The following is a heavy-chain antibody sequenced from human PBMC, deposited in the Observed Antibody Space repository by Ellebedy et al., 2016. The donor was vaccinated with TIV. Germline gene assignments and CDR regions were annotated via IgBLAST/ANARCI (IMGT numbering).Heavy chain of an antibody. D-gene: IGHD1-26*01. J-gene: IGHJ4*02. Sequence: SETLSLTXTVSGGSISRGNYYWSWIRQPAGKGLEYIGRISGSGSTNYNPSLKSRVTISQEAFKRQFFLEMTSVTAADTAIYYCASHVGASFTYWGQGTLVTVSS. CDR1: GGSISRGNYY. V-gene: IGHV4-61*02. CDR3: ASHVGASFTY. CDR2: ISGSGST.